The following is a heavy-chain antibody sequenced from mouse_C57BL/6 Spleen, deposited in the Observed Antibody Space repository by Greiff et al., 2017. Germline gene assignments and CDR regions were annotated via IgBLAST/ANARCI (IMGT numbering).Heavy chain of an antibody. D-gene: IGHD2-2*01. CDR2: ISYDGSN. J-gene: IGHJ3*01. V-gene: IGHV3-6*01. CDR3: ARGGGYDWFAY. Sequence: EVQRVESGPGLVKPSQSLSLTCSVTGYSITSGYYWNWIRQFPGNKLEWMGYISYDGSNNYNPSLKNRISITRDTSKNQFFLKLNSVTTEDTATYYCARGGGYDWFAYWGQGTLVTVSA. CDR1: GYSITSGYY.